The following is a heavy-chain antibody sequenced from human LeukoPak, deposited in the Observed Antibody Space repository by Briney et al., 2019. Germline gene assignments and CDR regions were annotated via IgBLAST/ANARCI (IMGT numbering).Heavy chain of an antibody. CDR1: GFTFSTYS. J-gene: IGHJ4*02. Sequence: GGSLRLSCAASGFTFSTYSMNWFRQAPGKGLEWVSSISATSTYTYYADSLKGRFIISRDNAKNSVYLQMNSLRAEGTAVYYCTREFCSGGSCYSGGYWGQGALVTVSS. CDR2: ISATSTYT. V-gene: IGHV3-21*01. CDR3: TREFCSGGSCYSGGY. D-gene: IGHD2-15*01.